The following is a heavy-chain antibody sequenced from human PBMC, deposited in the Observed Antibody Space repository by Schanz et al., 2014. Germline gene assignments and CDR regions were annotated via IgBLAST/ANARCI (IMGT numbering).Heavy chain of an antibody. D-gene: IGHD1-20*01. J-gene: IGHJ3*01. Sequence: EARLVESGGGLVEPGGSLRLSCSGSGFTFSEVYMSWVRQAPGKGLEWVGRIENNANGATTDYAAPVKGRFTVSREDSRTPLFLPMTPLRTDDTALYFCAAFNNRDAFNVWGQGTMVSVSS. CDR3: AAFNNRDAFNV. CDR2: IENNANGATT. CDR1: GFTFSEVY. V-gene: IGHV3-15*04.